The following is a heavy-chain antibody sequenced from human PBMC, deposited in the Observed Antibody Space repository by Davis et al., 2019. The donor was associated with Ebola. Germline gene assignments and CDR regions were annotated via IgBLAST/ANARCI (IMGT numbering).Heavy chain of an antibody. CDR3: ARTLLEWLFKDPFDR. CDR2: INPNSGGT. CDR1: GYTFTGYY. Sequence: ASVKVSCKASGYTFTGYYMHWVRQAPGQGLEWMGRINPNSGGTNYAQKFQGRVTMTRDTSISTAYMELSRLRSDDTAVYYCARTLLEWLFKDPFDRWGQGTLVTVSS. D-gene: IGHD3-3*01. V-gene: IGHV1-2*06. J-gene: IGHJ5*02.